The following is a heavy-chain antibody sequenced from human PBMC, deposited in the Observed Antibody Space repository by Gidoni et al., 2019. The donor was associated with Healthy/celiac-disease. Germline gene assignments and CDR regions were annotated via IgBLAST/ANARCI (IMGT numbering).Heavy chain of an antibody. V-gene: IGHV3-15*07. CDR3: TTDSRGLARPLVGGEYYYYYYGMDV. Sequence: EVQLVESGGGLVKPGGSLRLSCAASRFTFSNAWLTWVRQASGQGLAWVGRIKSKTDGGTTDYAAPVKGRFTISRDDSKNTLYLQMNSLKTEDTAVYYCTTDSRGLARPLVGGEYYYYYYGMDVWGQGTTVTVSS. D-gene: IGHD6-6*01. CDR2: IKSKTDGGTT. CDR1: RFTFSNAW. J-gene: IGHJ6*02.